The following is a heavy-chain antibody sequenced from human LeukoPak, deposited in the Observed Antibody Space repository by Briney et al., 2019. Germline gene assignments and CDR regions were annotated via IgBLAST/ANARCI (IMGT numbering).Heavy chain of an antibody. CDR1: GFTVSSNY. V-gene: IGHV3-53*01. CDR2: IYSGGST. D-gene: IGHD7-27*01. Sequence: GGSLRLSCAASGFTVSSNYMSWVRQAPGKGLEWVSVIYSGGSTYYADSVKGRFTISRDNSKNTLYLQMNSLRAEDTAVYFCARGIRSDWHILGNDYFYYYMDVWGKGTTVTVSS. CDR3: ARGIRSDWHILGNDYFYYYMDV. J-gene: IGHJ6*03.